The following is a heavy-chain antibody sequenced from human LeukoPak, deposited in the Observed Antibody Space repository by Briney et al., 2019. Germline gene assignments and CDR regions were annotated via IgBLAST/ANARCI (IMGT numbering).Heavy chain of an antibody. Sequence: ASVKVSCKASGYTFTGYYMHWVRQAPGQGLEWMGGIIPIFGTANYAQKFQGRVTITADESTSTAYMELSSLRSEDTAVYYCARDWVYSGSYSFWFDPWGQGTLVTVSS. J-gene: IGHJ5*02. CDR3: ARDWVYSGSYSFWFDP. D-gene: IGHD1-26*01. CDR2: IIPIFGTA. V-gene: IGHV1-69*13. CDR1: GYTFTGYY.